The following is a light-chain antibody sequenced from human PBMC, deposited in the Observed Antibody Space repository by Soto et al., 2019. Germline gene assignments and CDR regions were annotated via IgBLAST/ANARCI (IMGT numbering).Light chain of an antibody. J-gene: IGLJ1*01. CDR3: QSYDSSLSGSYV. Sequence: QAVVTQPPSVSGAPGQRVTISCTGSSSNFGAGYDVHWYQQLPGTAPKLLIYGNSNRPSGVPDRFSGSKSGTSASLAITGLQAEDEADYYCQSYDSSLSGSYVFGTGTKLTVL. V-gene: IGLV1-40*01. CDR2: GNS. CDR1: SSNFGAGYD.